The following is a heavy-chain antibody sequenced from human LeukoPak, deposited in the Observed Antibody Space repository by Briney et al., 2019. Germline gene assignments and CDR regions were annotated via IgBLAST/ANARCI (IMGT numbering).Heavy chain of an antibody. Sequence: PSETLSLTCAVYGGSFSGYYWSWIRQPPGKGLEWIGEINHSGSTNYNPSLKSRVTISVDTSKNQSPLKLSSVTAADTAVYYCARAVGYYGSGTVYYYMDVWGKGTTVTVSS. J-gene: IGHJ6*03. CDR2: INHSGST. CDR3: ARAVGYYGSGTVYYYMDV. D-gene: IGHD3-10*01. V-gene: IGHV4-34*01. CDR1: GGSFSGYY.